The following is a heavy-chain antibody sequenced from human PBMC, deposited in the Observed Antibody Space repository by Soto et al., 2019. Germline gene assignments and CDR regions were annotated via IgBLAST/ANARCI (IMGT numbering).Heavy chain of an antibody. D-gene: IGHD3-16*01. CDR1: AASFSKYY. CDR3: ASFTFWGIVPAP. J-gene: IGHJ5*02. Sequence: PSETLSLTCTVSAASFSKYYWTWIRQPPGKGLEWIGYIYFNGNTKYNPSLEGRLTISIDTSKKEFSLKLTSVTAADAAVYYCASFTFWGIVPAPRGQGTLVP. CDR2: IYFNGNT. V-gene: IGHV4-59*01.